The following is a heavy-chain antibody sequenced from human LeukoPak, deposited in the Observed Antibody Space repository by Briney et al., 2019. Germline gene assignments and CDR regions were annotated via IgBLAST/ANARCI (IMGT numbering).Heavy chain of an antibody. Sequence: KASETLSLTCPLSGRSISVYYWTWIRQSPGNGLEWLGYIYYSGSPNYNPSLKSRVTISVDTSKNQFSLKLSSVTAADTAVYYCARHYIAAGGGDAFDIWGEGTMVSVSS. CDR2: IYYSGSP. CDR1: GRSISVYY. D-gene: IGHD6-13*01. J-gene: IGHJ3*02. CDR3: ARHYIAAGGGDAFDI. V-gene: IGHV4-59*08.